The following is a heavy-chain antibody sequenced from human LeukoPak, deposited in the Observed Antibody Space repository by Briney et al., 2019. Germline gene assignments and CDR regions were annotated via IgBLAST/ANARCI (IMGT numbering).Heavy chain of an antibody. D-gene: IGHD3-22*01. CDR1: GYTFTGYY. V-gene: IGHV1-2*04. J-gene: IGHJ4*02. CDR2: INPNSGGT. CDR3: ARESRYYYDSSGYYVFDY. Sequence: ASVKVSCKASGYTFTGYYMHWVRQAPGQGLEWMGWINPNSGGTNYAQKFQGWVTMTRDTSISTAYMELSRLRSDDTAVYYCARESRYYYDSSGYYVFDYRGQGTQVTVSS.